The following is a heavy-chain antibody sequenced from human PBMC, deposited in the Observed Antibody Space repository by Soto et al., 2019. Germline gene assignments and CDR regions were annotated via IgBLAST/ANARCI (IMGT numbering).Heavy chain of an antibody. CDR3: ARGVAARYSDYYGINV. CDR2: INPNSGGT. J-gene: IGHJ6*02. CDR1: GYTFTGYY. V-gene: IGHV1-2*04. D-gene: IGHD6-6*01. Sequence: ASVKVSCKASGYTFTGYYMHWVRQAPGQGLEWMGWINPNSGGTNYAQKFQGWVTMTRDTSISTAYMELSRLRSDDTAVYYCARGVAARYSDYYGINVWGQGTTGTFSS.